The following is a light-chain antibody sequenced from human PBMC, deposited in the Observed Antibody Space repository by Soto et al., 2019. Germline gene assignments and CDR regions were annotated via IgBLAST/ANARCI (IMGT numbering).Light chain of an antibody. CDR1: QSVSSN. CDR3: QQYNNWPPYT. V-gene: IGKV3-15*01. CDR2: GAS. Sequence: EIVMTQSPATLSVSPGERATLSCRASQSVSSNLAWYQQKPGQAPRLLIYGASTRATGIPARFSGSGSGTEFTLTISSLQSGDFAVYYCQQYNNWPPYTFGHGTKLEIK. J-gene: IGKJ2*01.